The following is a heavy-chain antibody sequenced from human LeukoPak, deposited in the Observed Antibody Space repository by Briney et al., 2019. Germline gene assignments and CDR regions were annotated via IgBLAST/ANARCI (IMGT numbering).Heavy chain of an antibody. Sequence: ASVKVSCKASGYTFTGYYMHWVRHAPGQGLEWMGWINPNSGGTNYAQKFQGRVTMTRDTSISTAYMELSRLRSDDTAVYYCAREMGYYDSSGYYSDAFDIWGQGTMVTVSS. CDR3: AREMGYYDSSGYYSDAFDI. D-gene: IGHD3-22*01. CDR1: GYTFTGYY. J-gene: IGHJ3*02. CDR2: INPNSGGT. V-gene: IGHV1-2*02.